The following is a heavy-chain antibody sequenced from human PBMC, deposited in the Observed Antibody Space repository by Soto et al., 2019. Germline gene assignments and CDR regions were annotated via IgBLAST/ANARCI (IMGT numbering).Heavy chain of an antibody. Sequence: PGGSLRLSCAASGFTFSSYGMHWVRQAPGKGLEWVAVIWYDGSNKYYADSVKGRFTISRDNSKNTLYLQMNSLRAEDTAVYYCARDSRRDIVLVPAAIGYWGQGTLVTVSS. J-gene: IGHJ4*02. CDR3: ARDSRRDIVLVPAAIGY. CDR2: IWYDGSNK. CDR1: GFTFSSYG. D-gene: IGHD2-2*01. V-gene: IGHV3-33*01.